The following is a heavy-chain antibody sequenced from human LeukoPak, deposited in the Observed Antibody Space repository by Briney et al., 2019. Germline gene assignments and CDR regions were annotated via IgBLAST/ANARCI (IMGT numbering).Heavy chain of an antibody. CDR2: ISYDGSNK. CDR1: GFTFSSYG. V-gene: IGHV3-30*03. D-gene: IGHD1-26*01. CDR3: AREGVGATRGFDY. J-gene: IGHJ4*02. Sequence: QAGGSLRLSCAASGFTFSSYGMHWVRQAPGKGLEWVAVISYDGSNKYYADSVKGRFTISRDNSKNTLYLQMNSLRAEDTAVYYCAREGVGATRGFDYWGQGTLVTVSS.